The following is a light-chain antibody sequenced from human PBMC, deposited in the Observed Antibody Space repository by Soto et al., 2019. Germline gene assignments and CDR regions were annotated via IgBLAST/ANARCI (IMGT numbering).Light chain of an antibody. CDR1: QSSSSW. J-gene: IGKJ1*01. V-gene: IGKV1-5*03. CDR3: QHDHTYPWT. CDR2: RAS. Sequence: DIQMTQSPSTLSASIGDTVNITCRASQSSSSWLAWYQQKPGKAPKVLIYRASSLEIGVPYRFSGSGAGTDLTLPISSLQPVDFATYYCQHDHTYPWTFGQATHLDIK.